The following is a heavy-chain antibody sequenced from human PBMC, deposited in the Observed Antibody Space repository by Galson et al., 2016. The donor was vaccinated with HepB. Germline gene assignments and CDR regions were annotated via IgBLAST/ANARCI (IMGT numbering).Heavy chain of an antibody. D-gene: IGHD2-15*01. CDR2: IDPSDSFT. CDR1: GYRFTSYW. V-gene: IGHV5-10-1*01. Sequence: QSGAEVKKPGESLKISCKGSGYRFTSYWIAWVRQMPGKGLEWLGNIDPSDSFTNYNPSVQGHVTISADQSISTAYLHWSSLEASDTAMYYCARRVGGYCSGDDYSSYYFFYMDVWGKGTTVTLSS. CDR3: ARRVGGYCSGDDYSSYYFFYMDV. J-gene: IGHJ6*03.